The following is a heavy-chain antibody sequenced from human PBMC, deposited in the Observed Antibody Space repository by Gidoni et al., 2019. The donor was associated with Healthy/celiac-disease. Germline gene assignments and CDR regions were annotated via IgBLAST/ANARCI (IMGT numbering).Heavy chain of an antibody. D-gene: IGHD2-15*01. CDR1: GGSLSSSSYY. J-gene: IGHJ4*02. CDR3: AVVVVAATLDY. V-gene: IGHV4-39*01. CDR2: IYYSGST. Sequence: QLQLQASGPGLVKPSATLSLTCTVSGGSLSSSSYYWGWIRQPPGKGLEWIGSIYYSGSTYYNPSLKSRVTISVDTSKNQFSLKLSSVTAADTAVYYCAVVVVAATLDYWGQGTLVTVSS.